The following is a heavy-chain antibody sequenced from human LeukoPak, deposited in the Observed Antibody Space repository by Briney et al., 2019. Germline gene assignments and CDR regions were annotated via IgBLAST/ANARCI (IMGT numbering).Heavy chain of an antibody. J-gene: IGHJ3*02. Sequence: SETLSPTCTVSGDSISSSHWWTWVRQPPGKGLEWIGSFYYSGTSYYNPSLKSQVTMSADTPKNQLSLELRSVTAADTAVYYCARLRLHRLGAFDIWGQGTMVTVSS. V-gene: IGHV4-4*02. CDR3: ARLRLHRLGAFDI. CDR1: GDSISSSHW. CDR2: FYYSGTS. D-gene: IGHD5-24*01.